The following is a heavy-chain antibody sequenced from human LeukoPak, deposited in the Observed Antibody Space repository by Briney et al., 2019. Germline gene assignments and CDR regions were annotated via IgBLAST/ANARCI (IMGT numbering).Heavy chain of an antibody. Sequence: SETLSLTCAVYGGSFSGYYWSWIRQPPGEGLEWIGEINHSGSTNYNPSLKSRVTISVDTSKNQFSLKLSSVTAADTAVYYCAREGRCGDEKCYSGLPDYWGQGTRVTVSS. CDR2: INHSGST. CDR1: GGSFSGYY. V-gene: IGHV4-34*01. J-gene: IGHJ4*02. D-gene: IGHD2-21*01. CDR3: AREGRCGDEKCYSGLPDY.